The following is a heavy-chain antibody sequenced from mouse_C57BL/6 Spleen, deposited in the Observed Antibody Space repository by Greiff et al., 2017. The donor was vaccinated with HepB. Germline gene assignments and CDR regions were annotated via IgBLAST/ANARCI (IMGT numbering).Heavy chain of an antibody. V-gene: IGHV1-61*01. D-gene: IGHD3-2*02. CDR2: IYPSDSET. CDR3: ARVDSAGYHYAMDY. Sequence: VQLQQSGAELVRPGSSVKLSCKASGYTFTSYWMDWVKQRPGQGLEWIGNIYPSDSETHYNQKFKDKATLTVDKSSSTAYMQLSSLTSDDSAVYYCARVDSAGYHYAMDYWGQVTSVTVS. J-gene: IGHJ4*01. CDR1: GYTFTSYW.